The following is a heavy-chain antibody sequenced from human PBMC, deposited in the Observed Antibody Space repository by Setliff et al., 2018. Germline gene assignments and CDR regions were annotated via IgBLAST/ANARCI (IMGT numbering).Heavy chain of an antibody. CDR2: INPSGGLT. CDR3: ARSPPNRGVGQGHHMDV. D-gene: IGHD1-26*01. Sequence: GASVKVSCKASGYTLSRYYMHWVRQAPGQGLEWMGIINPSGGLTKYAQKFQDRVTMTIDTSTSTAYVEVRSLRSDDTALYYCARSPPNRGVGQGHHMDVWGKGTSVTVSS. V-gene: IGHV1-46*01. J-gene: IGHJ6*03. CDR1: GYTLSRYY.